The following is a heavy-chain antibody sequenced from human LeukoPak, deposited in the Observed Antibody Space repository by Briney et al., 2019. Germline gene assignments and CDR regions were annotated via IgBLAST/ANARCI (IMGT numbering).Heavy chain of an antibody. CDR2: IYYSGST. Sequence: PSETLSLTCTVSGGSVSSSNYYWGWIRQPPGKGLEWSGYIYYSGSTYYNPSLKSRVTISVDTSKNQFSLKLSSVTAADTAVYYCARGWDYVWGSYRYPNWFDPWGQGTLVTVSS. D-gene: IGHD3-16*02. V-gene: IGHV4-31*03. CDR1: GGSVSSSNYY. CDR3: ARGWDYVWGSYRYPNWFDP. J-gene: IGHJ5*02.